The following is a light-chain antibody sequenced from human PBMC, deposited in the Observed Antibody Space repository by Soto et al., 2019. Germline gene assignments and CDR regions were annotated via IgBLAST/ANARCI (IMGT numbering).Light chain of an antibody. Sequence: AIRMTQSPSSLSASTGDRVTITCRASQGISSYLAWYQQKPGKAPKLLIYAASTLQSGVPSRFSGSGSGTDFTLTISCLQSEDFATYSCQQYYSYPGPFGQGTKVEIK. V-gene: IGKV1-8*01. J-gene: IGKJ1*01. CDR3: QQYYSYPGP. CDR1: QGISSY. CDR2: AAS.